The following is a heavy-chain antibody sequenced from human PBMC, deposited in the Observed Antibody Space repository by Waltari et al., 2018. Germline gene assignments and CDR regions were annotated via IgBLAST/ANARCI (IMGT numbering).Heavy chain of an antibody. CDR1: GFTFSSYW. J-gene: IGHJ4*02. CDR3: ARYYYDSSGFCHFDY. V-gene: IGHV3-7*01. CDR2: INQDGSEK. D-gene: IGHD3-22*01. Sequence: EVQLVESGGGLVQPGGSLRLSCAASGFTFSSYWMSWVRQAPGKGLEWVANINQDGSEKYYVDSVKGRFTISRDNAKNSLYLQMNSLRAEDTAVYYCARYYYDSSGFCHFDYWGQGTLVTVSS.